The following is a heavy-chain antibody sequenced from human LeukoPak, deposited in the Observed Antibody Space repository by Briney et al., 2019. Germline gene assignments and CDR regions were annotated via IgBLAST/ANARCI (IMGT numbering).Heavy chain of an antibody. CDR2: ISYAGSED. V-gene: IGHV3-30*04. CDR1: GFTFNSYA. J-gene: IGHJ6*02. Sequence: GGSLRLSCAASGFTFNSYAIHWVRQSPGKGLEWVAVISYAGSEDYYADSVKGRFTIARDNSKNTLFLQMNSLRVEDTAVYYCARDQRQWAVRGGTYAWGVWGQGTTVAVTS. CDR3: ARDQRQWAVRGGTYAWGV. D-gene: IGHD2-15*01.